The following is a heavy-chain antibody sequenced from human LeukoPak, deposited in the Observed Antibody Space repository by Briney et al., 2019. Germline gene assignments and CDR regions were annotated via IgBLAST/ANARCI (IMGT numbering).Heavy chain of an antibody. CDR2: IYYSGST. V-gene: IGHV4-59*01. J-gene: IGHJ4*02. CDR1: GGSISSYS. Sequence: PSETLSLTCSVSGGSISSYSWSWIRQPPGKGLEWIGYIYYSGSTNYNPSLKRRVTQSVDTSKNQFSLKLSSVTAADTAVYYCARLDYYDSSGLFDYWGQGTLVTVSS. CDR3: ARLDYYDSSGLFDY. D-gene: IGHD3-22*01.